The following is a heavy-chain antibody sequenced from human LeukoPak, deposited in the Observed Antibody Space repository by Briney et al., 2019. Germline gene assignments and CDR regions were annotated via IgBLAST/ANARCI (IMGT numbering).Heavy chain of an antibody. CDR2: INSDGSST. CDR1: GFTFSSYW. J-gene: IGHJ3*02. CDR3: ARDSGYSSSFDAFDI. V-gene: IGHV3-74*01. Sequence: GGSLRLSCAASGFTFSSYWMHWVRHAPGKGLVWVSRINSDGSSTRYADSVKGRFTISRDNAKNTLYLQLNSLRAEDTAVYYCARDSGYSSSFDAFDIWGQGTMVTVSS. D-gene: IGHD6-6*01.